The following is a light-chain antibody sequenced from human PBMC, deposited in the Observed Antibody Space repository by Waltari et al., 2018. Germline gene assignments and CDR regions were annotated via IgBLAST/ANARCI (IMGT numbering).Light chain of an antibody. Sequence: EIVMTQSPATLSVSPVERATLSCRASQSVSSSLAWYQQKPGQAPRLLIYGASARATGIPARFSGSGSGTEFTLTISSLQSEDFAVYYCQQYNNWPLTFGGGTKVDIK. CDR2: GAS. CDR3: QQYNNWPLT. CDR1: QSVSSS. J-gene: IGKJ4*01. V-gene: IGKV3-15*01.